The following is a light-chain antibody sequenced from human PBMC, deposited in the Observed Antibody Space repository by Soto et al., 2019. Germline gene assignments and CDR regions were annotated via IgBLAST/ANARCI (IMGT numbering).Light chain of an antibody. Sequence: QSVLTQPASVSGSPGQSITISCTGTSSDVGGYSYVSWYQQLPGKAPKLMIYDVSDRPSGVSNRFSGSRSGNTAPLTISGLQAEDEADYYCSSYTSSSLYVFGTGTTVTVL. CDR3: SSYTSSSLYV. CDR2: DVS. J-gene: IGLJ1*01. V-gene: IGLV2-14*01. CDR1: SSDVGGYSY.